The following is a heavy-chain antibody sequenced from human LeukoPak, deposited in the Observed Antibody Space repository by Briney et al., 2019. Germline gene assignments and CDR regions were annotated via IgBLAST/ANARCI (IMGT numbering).Heavy chain of an antibody. CDR2: VNHSGYI. J-gene: IGHJ4*02. Sequence: PSDTLSLTCDVSGVSFGTYYWRWTRQSPEKGLEWIGEVNHSGYINYNPSLKGRVTISVDTSKNQFSLKLSSVTAADTAVYYCARQLYGSDYWGQGTLVTVSS. D-gene: IGHD4-17*01. V-gene: IGHV4-34*01. CDR3: ARQLYGSDY. CDR1: GVSFGTYY.